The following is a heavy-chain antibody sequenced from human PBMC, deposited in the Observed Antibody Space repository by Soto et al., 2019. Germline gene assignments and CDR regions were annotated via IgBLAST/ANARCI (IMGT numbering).Heavy chain of an antibody. CDR3: ASLTIAAAGTSFDY. Sequence: SETLSLTCTVSGGSISSYYWSWIRQPPGKGLEWIGYIYYSGSTNYNPSLKSRVTISVDTSKNQFSLKLSSVTAADTAVYYCASLTIAAAGTSFDYWGQGTLVTVS. D-gene: IGHD6-13*01. J-gene: IGHJ4*02. CDR1: GGSISSYY. CDR2: IYYSGST. V-gene: IGHV4-59*01.